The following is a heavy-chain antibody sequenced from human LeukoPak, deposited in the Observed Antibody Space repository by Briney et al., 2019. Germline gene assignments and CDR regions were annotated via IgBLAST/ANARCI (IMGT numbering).Heavy chain of an antibody. V-gene: IGHV4-31*03. CDR3: ARDQEDSSGYGY. CDR1: GGSISSGGYY. Sequence: PSETLSLTCTVSGGSISSGGYYWSWIRQHPGKGLEWIGYIYYSGSAYYNPSLKSRVTISVDTSKNQFSLELSSVTAADTAVYYCARDQEDSSGYGYWGQGTLVTVSS. D-gene: IGHD3-22*01. J-gene: IGHJ4*02. CDR2: IYYSGSA.